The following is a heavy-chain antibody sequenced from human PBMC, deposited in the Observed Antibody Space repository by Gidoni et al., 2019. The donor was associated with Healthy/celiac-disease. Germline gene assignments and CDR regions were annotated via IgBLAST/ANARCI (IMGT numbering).Heavy chain of an antibody. CDR1: GGTFSSYA. Sequence: QVQLVQSGAEVKNPGSSVKVSWEASGGTFSSYAISWVRQAPGQGLEWMGRIIPILGIANDAQKFQGRGTITADKSTSTAYMELSSLRSEDTAVYYCARAATGYSSSYDYWGQGTLVTVSS. CDR2: IIPILGIA. D-gene: IGHD6-13*01. J-gene: IGHJ4*02. CDR3: ARAATGYSSSYDY. V-gene: IGHV1-69*04.